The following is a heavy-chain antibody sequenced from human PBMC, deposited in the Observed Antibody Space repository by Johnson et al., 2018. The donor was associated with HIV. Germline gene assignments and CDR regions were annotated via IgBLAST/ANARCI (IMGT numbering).Heavy chain of an antibody. Sequence: VQLVESGGGLVKPGGSLRLSCAASGFTFSNAWMSWVRQAPGKGLEWVSVIYSGGSTYYADAVKGRFTISRDNSKNTLYLQMNSLRAEDTALYYCARREGTTGTFSAFDIWGQGTMVTDSS. V-gene: IGHV3-66*01. CDR3: ARREGTTGTFSAFDI. J-gene: IGHJ3*02. CDR2: IYSGGST. CDR1: GFTFSNAW. D-gene: IGHD1-1*01.